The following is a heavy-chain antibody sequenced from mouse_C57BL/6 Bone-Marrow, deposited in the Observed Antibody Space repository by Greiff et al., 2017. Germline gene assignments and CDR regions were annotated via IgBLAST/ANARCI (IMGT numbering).Heavy chain of an antibody. CDR2: LYPGSGST. CDR3: ARVYCSRGNY. Sequence: QVQLQQPGAELVKPGASVKMSCKASGYTFTSYWITWVKQRPGQGLEWIGDLYPGSGSTNYNEKFKRKATLTVDTSSSTASMQLSSLTSEDSAVFYCARVYCSRGNYWGQGTTLTVSS. CDR1: GYTFTSYW. D-gene: IGHD1-1*01. J-gene: IGHJ2*01. V-gene: IGHV1-55*01.